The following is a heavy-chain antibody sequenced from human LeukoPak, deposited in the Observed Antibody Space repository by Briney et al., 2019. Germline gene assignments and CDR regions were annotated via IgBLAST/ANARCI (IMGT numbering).Heavy chain of an antibody. D-gene: IGHD3-9*01. V-gene: IGHV3-11*04. J-gene: IGHJ3*02. CDR1: GFTFSDYY. Sequence: GGSLRLSCAASGFTFSDYYMSWIRQAPGKGLEWVSYISSRGSTIYYADSVKGRFTISRDNAKNSLYLQMNSLRAEDTAVYYCARDSFTYYDILTGDDAFDIWGQGTMVTVSS. CDR3: ARDSFTYYDILTGDDAFDI. CDR2: ISSRGSTI.